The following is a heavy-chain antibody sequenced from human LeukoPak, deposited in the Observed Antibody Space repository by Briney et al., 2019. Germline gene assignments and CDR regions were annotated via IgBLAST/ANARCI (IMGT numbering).Heavy chain of an antibody. D-gene: IGHD3-22*01. CDR1: GGSFSGYY. J-gene: IGHJ3*02. CDR2: INHSGST. V-gene: IGHV4-34*01. CDR3: ARLLRGGRDTPMVTMIVVRAKSGAFDI. Sequence: PSETLSLTCAVYGGSFSGYYWSWIRQPPGKGLEGSGEINHSGSTNYNPSLKSRVTISVDTSKNQFSLKLSSVTAADTAVYYCARLLRGGRDTPMVTMIVVRAKSGAFDIWGQGTMVTVSS.